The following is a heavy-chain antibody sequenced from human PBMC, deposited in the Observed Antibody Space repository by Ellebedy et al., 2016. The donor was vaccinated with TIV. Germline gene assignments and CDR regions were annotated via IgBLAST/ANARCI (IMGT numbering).Heavy chain of an antibody. CDR2: FDPEDGEI. J-gene: IGHJ6*02. V-gene: IGHV1-24*01. CDR3: GTHSGSGTFFNYGMDV. Sequence: AASVKVSCKVSAYSLTELSMHWVRQGPGKGLEWMGSFDPEDGEIVYAQQFQGRLTMTEDTSAGKAYMELSSLRSEDTAVYYCGTHSGSGTFFNYGMDVWGQGTTVTVS. D-gene: IGHD3-10*01. CDR1: AYSLTELS.